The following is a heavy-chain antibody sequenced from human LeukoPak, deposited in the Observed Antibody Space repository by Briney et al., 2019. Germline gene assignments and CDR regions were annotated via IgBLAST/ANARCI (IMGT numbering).Heavy chain of an antibody. J-gene: IGHJ4*02. D-gene: IGHD2-21*02. CDR3: ARGAVVTATIDY. Sequence: SETLSLTCTVSGGSISSGDFYWSWIRQPPRKGLEWIGYIYYSGSTYYNPSLKSRVTISVDTSKNQFSLKLSSVTAADTAVYYCARGAVVTATIDYWGQGTLVTVSS. CDR2: IYYSGST. CDR1: GGSISSGDFY. V-gene: IGHV4-30-4*01.